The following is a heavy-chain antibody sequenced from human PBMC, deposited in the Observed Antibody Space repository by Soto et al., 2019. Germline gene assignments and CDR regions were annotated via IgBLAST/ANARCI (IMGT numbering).Heavy chain of an antibody. CDR1: GFTVSSYW. CDR2: IKQDGSEK. V-gene: IGHV3-7*01. D-gene: IGHD6-19*01. J-gene: IGHJ4*02. CDR3: ARDGSGWSVY. Sequence: GGSLRLSCAASGFTVSSYWMSWVRQAPGKGLEWVANIKQDGSEKYYVDSVKGRFTISRDNAKNSLYLQMNSLRAEDTAVYYCARDGSGWSVYWGQGTLVTVSS.